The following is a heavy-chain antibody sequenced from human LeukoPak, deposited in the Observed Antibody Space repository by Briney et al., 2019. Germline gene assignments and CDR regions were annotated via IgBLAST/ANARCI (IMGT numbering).Heavy chain of an antibody. V-gene: IGHV3-66*03. Sequence: PGGSLRLSCAASGFTVSSNYMSWVRQAPGKGLEWVSVIYSCDSTYYADSVKGRFTISRDNSKNTLYLQINSLRAEDTAVYYCARVRNGGYCSSTSYEFDYWGQGTLVTVSS. D-gene: IGHD2-2*01. J-gene: IGHJ4*02. CDR3: ARVRNGGYCSSTSYEFDY. CDR2: IYSCDST. CDR1: GFTVSSNY.